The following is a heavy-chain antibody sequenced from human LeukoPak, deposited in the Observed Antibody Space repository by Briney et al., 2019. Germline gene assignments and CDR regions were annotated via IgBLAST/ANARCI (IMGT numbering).Heavy chain of an antibody. CDR3: ARDLGNVAAGIGYYYDY. J-gene: IGHJ4*02. D-gene: IGHD6-19*01. CDR2: IYSGGST. CDR1: GFTVSSNY. Sequence: GGSLRLSCAASGFTVSSNYMSWVRQAPGKGLEWVSVIYSGGSTYYADSVKGRFTISRDNSKSTLYLQMNSLRAEDTAVYYCARDLGNVAAGIGYYYDYWGQGTLVTCSS. V-gene: IGHV3-66*01.